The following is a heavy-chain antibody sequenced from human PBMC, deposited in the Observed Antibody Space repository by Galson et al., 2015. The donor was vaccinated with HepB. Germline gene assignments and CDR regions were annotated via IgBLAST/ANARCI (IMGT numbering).Heavy chain of an antibody. CDR2: INPKNGDT. V-gene: IGHV1-2*04. Sequence: SVKVSCKASGYTFSDYYIHWMRQAPGRRPEWMGWINPKNGDTMFAQRFQGWVTLTRDTAITTVYMELTRLTSDDTAVYYCTREGSGWGPIDYWGQGTLVTVAS. CDR1: GYTFSDYY. CDR3: TREGSGWGPIDY. D-gene: IGHD6-19*01. J-gene: IGHJ4*02.